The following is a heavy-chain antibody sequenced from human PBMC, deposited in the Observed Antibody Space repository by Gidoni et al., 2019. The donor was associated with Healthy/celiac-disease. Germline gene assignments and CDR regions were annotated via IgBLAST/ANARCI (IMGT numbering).Heavy chain of an antibody. V-gene: IGHV1-24*01. CDR3: ATGSYYDSSGYYYVGAFDI. D-gene: IGHD3-22*01. CDR2: FDPEDGET. Sequence: QVQLVQSGAEVKKPGASVKVSCKVSGYTLPELSMHWVRQAPGKGLEWMGGFDPEDGETIYAQKFQGRVTMTEDTSTDTAYMELSSLRSEDTAVYYCATGSYYDSSGYYYVGAFDIWGQGTMVTVSS. J-gene: IGHJ3*02. CDR1: GYTLPELS.